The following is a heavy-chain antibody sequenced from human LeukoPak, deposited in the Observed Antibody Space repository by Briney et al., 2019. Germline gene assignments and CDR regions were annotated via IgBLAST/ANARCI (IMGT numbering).Heavy chain of an antibody. J-gene: IGHJ4*02. V-gene: IGHV1-2*06. CDR3: ARDRGSGWYVDY. D-gene: IGHD6-19*01. CDR2: INPNSGGT. Sequence: ASVKVSCKASGGTFSSYTISWVRQAPGQGLEWMGRINPNSGGTNYAQKFQGRVTMTRDTSISTAYMELSRLRSDDTAVYYCARDRGSGWYVDYWGQGTLVTVSS. CDR1: GGTFSSYT.